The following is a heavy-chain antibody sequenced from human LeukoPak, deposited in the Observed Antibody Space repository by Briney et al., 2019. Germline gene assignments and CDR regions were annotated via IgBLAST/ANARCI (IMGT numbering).Heavy chain of an antibody. V-gene: IGHV4-39*01. CDR3: AQDYGDYGNWFDP. J-gene: IGHJ5*02. D-gene: IGHD4-17*01. CDR2: IYYSGST. CDR1: GGSISSSSYY. Sequence: SETLSLTCTVSGGSISSSSYYWGWIRQPPGKGLEWIGGIYYSGSTYYNPSLKSRVTISVDTSKNQFSLKLSSVTAADTAVYYCAQDYGDYGNWFDPWGQGTLVTVSS.